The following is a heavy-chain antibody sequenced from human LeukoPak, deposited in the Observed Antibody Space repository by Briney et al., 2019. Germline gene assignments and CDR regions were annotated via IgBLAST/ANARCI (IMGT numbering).Heavy chain of an antibody. CDR1: GFIFSSYW. J-gene: IGHJ6*04. CDR3: AELGITMIGDV. CDR2: INTDGSST. Sequence: GGSLRLSCAASGFIFSSYWMHWVRHAPGKGLAWVSRINTDGSSTSYADSVKGRFTISRDNAKNTLYLQMNSLRAEDTAVYYCAELGITMIGDVWGKGTTVTISS. V-gene: IGHV3-74*01. D-gene: IGHD3-10*02.